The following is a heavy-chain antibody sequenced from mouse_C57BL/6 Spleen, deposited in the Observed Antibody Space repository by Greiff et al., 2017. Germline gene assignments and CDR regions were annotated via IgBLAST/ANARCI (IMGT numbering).Heavy chain of an antibody. J-gene: IGHJ4*01. Sequence: EVQGVESGGGLVKPGGSLKLSCAASGFTFSDYGMHWVRQAPEKGLEWVAYISSGSSTIYYADTVKGRFTISRDNAKNTLFLQMTSLRSEDTAMYYCARGHYYGSSYGAMDYWGQGTSVTVSS. CDR1: GFTFSDYG. CDR2: ISSGSSTI. D-gene: IGHD1-1*01. CDR3: ARGHYYGSSYGAMDY. V-gene: IGHV5-17*01.